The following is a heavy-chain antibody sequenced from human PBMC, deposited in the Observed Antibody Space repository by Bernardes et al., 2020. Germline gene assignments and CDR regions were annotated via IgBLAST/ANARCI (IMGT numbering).Heavy chain of an antibody. J-gene: IGHJ4*02. D-gene: IGHD3-16*02. V-gene: IGHV3-23*01. CDR2: ISGSGGST. Sequence: GGSLRLSCAASGFTFSSYAMSWVRQAPGKGLEWVSAISGSGGSTYYADSVKGRFTISRDNSKNTLYLQMNSLRAEDTAVYYCAKADAYDYVWGSYRSYYFDYWGQGTLVTVSS. CDR3: AKADAYDYVWGSYRSYYFDY. CDR1: GFTFSSYA.